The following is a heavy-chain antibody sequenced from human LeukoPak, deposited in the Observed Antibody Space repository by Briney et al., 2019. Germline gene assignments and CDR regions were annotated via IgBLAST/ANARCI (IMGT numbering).Heavy chain of an antibody. CDR3: ARGGPSTGFDY. CDR2: ISSLSSYI. D-gene: IGHD2-2*01. CDR1: GFTFNNYS. Sequence: GSLRLSCAASGFTFNNYSMNWVRQAPGKGLEWVSSISSLSSYIYYADSVKGRFTISRDNAKNSLYLQMNSLRAEDTAVYYCARGGPSTGFDYWGQGTLVTVSS. J-gene: IGHJ4*02. V-gene: IGHV3-21*01.